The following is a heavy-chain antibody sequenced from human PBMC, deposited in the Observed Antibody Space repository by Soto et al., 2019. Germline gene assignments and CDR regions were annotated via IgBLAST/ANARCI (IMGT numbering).Heavy chain of an antibody. CDR2: IYYDGSV. CDR3: ARHRIAVAGPLDY. V-gene: IGHV4-39*01. CDR1: GCAISNSIYY. J-gene: IGHJ4*02. D-gene: IGHD6-19*01. Sequence: PSETLSLTCPVSGCAISNSIYYWGWIRQPPGKGLEWIGTIYYDGSVAYSPSLKSRVTLSVDTSRNHFSVKINSVTAADTAVYFCARHRIAVAGPLDYWGQGTLVTVSS.